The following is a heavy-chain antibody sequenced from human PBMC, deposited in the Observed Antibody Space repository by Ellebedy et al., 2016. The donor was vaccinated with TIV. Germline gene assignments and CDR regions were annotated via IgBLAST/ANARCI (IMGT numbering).Heavy chain of an antibody. CDR1: GFTFSSHW. CDR3: ARTYQTAMVRGVISPCDY. V-gene: IGHV3-7*01. CDR2: IKQDGTEE. Sequence: LSLTXXASGFTFSSHWMSWVRQAPGKGLEWVANIKQDGTEEYYVDSVKGRFTISRDNAKNSLYLQMNSLRAEDTAVYYCARTYQTAMVRGVISPCDYWGQGTLVTVSS. D-gene: IGHD3-10*01. J-gene: IGHJ4*02.